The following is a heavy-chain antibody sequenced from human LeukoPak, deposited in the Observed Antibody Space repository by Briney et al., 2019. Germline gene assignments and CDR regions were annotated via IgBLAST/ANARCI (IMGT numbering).Heavy chain of an antibody. CDR3: AKTGTPWYYFDY. Sequence: GGSLRLSCAASGFTFSSYAMSWVRQAPGKGLEWVSAISGSGGSTYYADSVKGRFAISRDNSKNTLYLQMNSLRAEDTAVYYCAKTGTPWYYFDYWGQGTLVAVSS. CDR2: ISGSGGST. J-gene: IGHJ4*02. CDR1: GFTFSSYA. V-gene: IGHV3-23*01. D-gene: IGHD6-13*01.